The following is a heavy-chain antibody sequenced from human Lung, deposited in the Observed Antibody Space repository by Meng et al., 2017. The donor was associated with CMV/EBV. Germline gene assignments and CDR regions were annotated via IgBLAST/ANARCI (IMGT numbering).Heavy chain of an antibody. CDR1: GYTFGSYG. CDR2: FVNYVDT. CDR3: ASGTPGRSYCDY. J-gene: IGHJ4*02. V-gene: IGHV1-18*01. D-gene: IGHD2-15*01. Sequence: QAHLLQSGPEVKKPGASVRVSCKASGYTFGSYGICWVRQAPGQGLEWMGWFVNYVDTYPAPKFQGRVTMTTDTHTNTAFMGLRSLTSDDTAVYYCASGTPGRSYCDYWGQGTLVTVSS.